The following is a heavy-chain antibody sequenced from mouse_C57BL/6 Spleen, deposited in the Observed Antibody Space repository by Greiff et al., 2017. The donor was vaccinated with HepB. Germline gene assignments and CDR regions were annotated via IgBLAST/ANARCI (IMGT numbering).Heavy chain of an antibody. CDR3: TGGIYDYDGYAMDY. D-gene: IGHD2-4*01. Sequence: EVQLVESGGGLVQPGGSMKLSCVASGFTFSNYWMNWVRQSPEKGLEWVAQIRLKSDNYATHYAESVKGRFTISRDDSKSSVYLQMNNLRAEDTGIYYCTGGIYDYDGYAMDYGGQGTSVTVPS. CDR2: IRLKSDNYAT. J-gene: IGHJ4*01. CDR1: GFTFSNYW. V-gene: IGHV6-3*01.